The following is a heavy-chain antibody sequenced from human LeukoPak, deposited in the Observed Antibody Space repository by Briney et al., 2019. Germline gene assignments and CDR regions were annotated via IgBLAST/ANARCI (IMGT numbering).Heavy chain of an antibody. D-gene: IGHD3-22*01. CDR1: GGSFSGYY. CDR2: INHSGST. CDR3: ARRPLVAWGGYYSPGAFDI. V-gene: IGHV4-34*01. Sequence: SETLSLTCAVYGGSFSGYYWSWIRQPPGKGLEWIGEINHSGSTNYNPSLKSRVTISVDTSKNQFSLKLSSVPAADTAVYYCARRPLVAWGGYYSPGAFDIWAQGTMVTVSS. J-gene: IGHJ3*02.